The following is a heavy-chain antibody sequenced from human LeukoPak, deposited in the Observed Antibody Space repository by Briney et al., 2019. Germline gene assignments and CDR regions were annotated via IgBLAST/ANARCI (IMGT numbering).Heavy chain of an antibody. CDR3: ARHSSTGIDY. J-gene: IGHJ4*02. CDR2: LYPGDSDT. CDR1: GFSFTGYW. V-gene: IGHV5-51*01. Sequence: GESLKISCQASGFSFTGYWIGWVRQMPGKGLEWMGILYPGDSDTRYSPSFQGQVTMSADESISTAYLQWATLKASDSATYYCARHSSTGIDYWGQGTLVTVSS. D-gene: IGHD2-2*01.